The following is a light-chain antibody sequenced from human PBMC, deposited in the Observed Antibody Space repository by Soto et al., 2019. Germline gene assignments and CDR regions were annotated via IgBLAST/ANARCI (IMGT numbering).Light chain of an antibody. J-gene: IGKJ2*01. CDR1: PTVNTY. V-gene: IGKV3-11*01. CDR3: QQRSSWPPYT. Sequence: IVLTQSPATLSLSPGERATLSCRASPTVNTYLAWYQQKPGQAPRLLIYDASSRATGIPARFTGSGSGTDFTLTISSLEPEDFAVYYCQQRSSWPPYTFGQGTKVDIK. CDR2: DAS.